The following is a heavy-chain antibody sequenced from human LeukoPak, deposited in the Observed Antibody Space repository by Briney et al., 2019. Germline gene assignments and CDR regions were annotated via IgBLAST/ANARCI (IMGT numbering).Heavy chain of an antibody. V-gene: IGHV4-59*01. Sequence: SETLSLACTVSGGSISSYYWSWIRQPPGKGLEWIGYIYYSGSTNYNPSLKSRVTISVDTSKNQFSLKLSSVTAADTAVYYCAREADYYYYMDVWGKGTTVTVSS. CDR2: IYYSGST. CDR1: GGSISSYY. CDR3: AREADYYYYMDV. D-gene: IGHD6-19*01. J-gene: IGHJ6*03.